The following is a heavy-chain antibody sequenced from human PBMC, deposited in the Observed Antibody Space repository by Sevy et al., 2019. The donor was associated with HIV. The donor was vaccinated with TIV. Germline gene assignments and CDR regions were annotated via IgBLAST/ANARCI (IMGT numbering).Heavy chain of an antibody. V-gene: IGHV4-34*01. CDR3: ARLDKDCSGGSCSYYYSMDV. J-gene: IGHJ6*02. Sequence: SETLSLTCAVYGGSFIGYYWSWIRQPPGKGLEWIGEINHSGSTNYNPSLKSRVTISVDTSKNQFSLKLSSVTAADTAVYYCARLDKDCSGGSCSYYYSMDVWGQGTTVTVSS. CDR1: GGSFIGYY. CDR2: INHSGST. D-gene: IGHD2-15*01.